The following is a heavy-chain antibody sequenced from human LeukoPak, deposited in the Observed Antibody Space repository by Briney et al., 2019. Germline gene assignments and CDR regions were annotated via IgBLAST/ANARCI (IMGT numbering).Heavy chain of an antibody. CDR2: INPNSGET. CDR1: GYSLTGYY. CDR3: ARWDGYSSSPDY. V-gene: IGHV1-2*02. D-gene: IGHD6-13*01. Sequence: GASVTVSCKASGYSLTGYYMHWVRQAPGQGPEWMGWINPNSGETGYAQEFQGRVSMTRDMSISTIYMELARLKSDDTAFYYCARWDGYSSSPDYWGQGSLVTVSS. J-gene: IGHJ4*02.